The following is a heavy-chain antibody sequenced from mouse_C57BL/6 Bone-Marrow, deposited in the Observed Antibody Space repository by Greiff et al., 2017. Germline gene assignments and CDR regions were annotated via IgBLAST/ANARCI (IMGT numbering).Heavy chain of an antibody. D-gene: IGHD2-14*01. CDR1: GYTFTSYW. Sequence: QVQLQQSGAELVKPGASVTMSCKASGYTFTSYWITWVKQRPGQGLEWLGDIYPGSGSTNYNEKFKSKATLTVDTSSSTAYMQLSSLTSEDSAVYYCARKVPDMDYWGQGTSVTVSS. V-gene: IGHV1-55*01. J-gene: IGHJ4*01. CDR3: ARKVPDMDY. CDR2: IYPGSGST.